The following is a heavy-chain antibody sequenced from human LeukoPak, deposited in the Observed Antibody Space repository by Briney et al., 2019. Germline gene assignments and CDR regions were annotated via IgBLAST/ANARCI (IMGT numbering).Heavy chain of an antibody. J-gene: IGHJ5*02. D-gene: IGHD3-3*01. CDR1: GGSISSYY. CDR2: IYYSGST. V-gene: IGHV4-59*01. CDR3: AGYYYDFWSGYYGFSNWFDP. Sequence: PSETLSLTCTVSGGSISSYYWSWIRQPPGKGLEWIGYIYYSGSTNYNPSLKSRVTISVDTSKNQLSLKLSSVTAADTAVYYCAGYYYDFWSGYYGFSNWFDPWGQGTLVTASS.